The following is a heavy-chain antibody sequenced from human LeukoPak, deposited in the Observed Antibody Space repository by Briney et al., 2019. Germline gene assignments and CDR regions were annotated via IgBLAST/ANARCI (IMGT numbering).Heavy chain of an antibody. CDR1: GGSISSSSYY. J-gene: IGHJ4*02. D-gene: IGHD6-19*01. CDR3: ARNPIAVAGKGFFDY. CDR2: IYYSGST. V-gene: IGHV4-39*01. Sequence: PSETLSLTCTVSGGSISSSSYYWAWIRQPPGKGLEWIGSIYYSGSTYYNPSLKSRVTISVDTSKNQFSLNLSSVTAADTAVYYCARNPIAVAGKGFFDYWGQGTLVTVSS.